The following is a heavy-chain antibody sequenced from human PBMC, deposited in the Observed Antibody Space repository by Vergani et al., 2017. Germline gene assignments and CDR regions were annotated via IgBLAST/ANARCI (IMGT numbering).Heavy chain of an antibody. Sequence: QLQLQESGPGLVKPSATLSLTCSVSGASIRSSNYYWGWIRQPPGKGLGWIASIYYSGSTYYNPSLKSRVTISVHTCKNQFSLRLSSVTAAATAVYFWARHATVEWLVKLGWIDPWGQGILVTVSS. V-gene: IGHV4-39*01. CDR1: GASIRSSNYY. CDR3: ARHATVEWLVKLGWIDP. CDR2: IYYSGST. D-gene: IGHD6-19*01. J-gene: IGHJ5*02.